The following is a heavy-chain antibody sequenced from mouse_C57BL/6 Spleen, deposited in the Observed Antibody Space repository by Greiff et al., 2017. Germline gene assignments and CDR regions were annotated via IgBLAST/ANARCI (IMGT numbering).Heavy chain of an antibody. Sequence: QVQLQQPGAELVRPGSSVKLSCKASGYTFTSYWMHWVKQRPIQGLEWIGNIDPSDSETNYNQKFKDKATLTVDKSSSTAYMQLSSLTSEDSAVYYCARALYSNYFDYWGKGTTLTVSS. CDR1: GYTFTSYW. D-gene: IGHD2-5*01. V-gene: IGHV1-52*01. CDR2: IDPSDSET. CDR3: ARALYSNYFDY. J-gene: IGHJ2*01.